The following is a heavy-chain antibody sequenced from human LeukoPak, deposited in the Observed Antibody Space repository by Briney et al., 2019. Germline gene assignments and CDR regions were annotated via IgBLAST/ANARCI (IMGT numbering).Heavy chain of an antibody. J-gene: IGHJ5*02. V-gene: IGHV3-43*02. CDR3: AKDGYCSSTSCYAKGWFDP. D-gene: IGHD2-2*01. Sequence: GGSLRLSCAASGFTFDDYAMHWVRQAPRKGLEWVSLISWDGGSTYYADSVKGRFTISRDNSKNSLYLQMNSLRTEDTALYYCAKDGYCSSTSCYAKGWFDPWGQGTLVTVSS. CDR2: ISWDGGST. CDR1: GFTFDDYA.